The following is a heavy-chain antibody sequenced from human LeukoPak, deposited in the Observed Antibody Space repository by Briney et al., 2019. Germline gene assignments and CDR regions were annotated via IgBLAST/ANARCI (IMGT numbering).Heavy chain of an antibody. Sequence: PSETLPLTCTVSDGSISSYYWSWIRQPPGKGLEWIGYIYYSGSTNYNPSLKSRVTISVDTSKNQFSLKLSTVTAADTAVYYCARSYYDSSGSYDYWGQGTLVTVSS. CDR2: IYYSGST. D-gene: IGHD3-22*01. J-gene: IGHJ4*02. CDR1: DGSISSYY. CDR3: ARSYYDSSGSYDY. V-gene: IGHV4-59*01.